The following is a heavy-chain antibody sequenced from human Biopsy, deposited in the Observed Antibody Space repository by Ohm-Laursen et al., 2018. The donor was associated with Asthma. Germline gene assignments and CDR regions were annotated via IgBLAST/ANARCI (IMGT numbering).Heavy chain of an antibody. CDR2: ISYDGNHK. CDR3: SKRRGYSGHDNDY. V-gene: IGHV3-30*18. J-gene: IGHJ4*02. D-gene: IGHD5-12*01. Sequence: SLRLSCAASGFMFRSFGMHWVRQAPGKGLEWVAVISYDGNHKFYEDSVKGRFTISRDNSKNTLYLQMNSLRTEDTAIYYCSKRRGYSGHDNDYWGQGTLVIVSS. CDR1: GFMFRSFG.